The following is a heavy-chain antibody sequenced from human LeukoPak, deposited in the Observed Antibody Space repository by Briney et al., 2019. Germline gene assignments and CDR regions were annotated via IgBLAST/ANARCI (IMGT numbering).Heavy chain of an antibody. CDR3: ARVMYSSSLDDY. V-gene: IGHV1-69*04. D-gene: IGHD6-13*01. Sequence: ASVKVSCKASGGTFSSDAISWVRQAPGQGLEWMGRIIPILGIANYAQKFQGRVTITADKSTSTAYMELSSLRSEDTAVYYCARVMYSSSLDDYWGQGTLVTVSS. CDR1: GGTFSSDA. CDR2: IIPILGIA. J-gene: IGHJ4*02.